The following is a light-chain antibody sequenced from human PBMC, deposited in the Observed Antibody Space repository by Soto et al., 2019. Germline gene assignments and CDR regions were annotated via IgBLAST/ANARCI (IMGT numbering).Light chain of an antibody. Sequence: EIVLTQSPDTLSLSPVDGATLSCRASQTISSTYLAWYQQKPGQAPRLLIYGASSRATGIPDRFSGSGSWTDFPLTINRLEPEDFAVYYCQQYDGSMTFGQGTRLEIE. J-gene: IGKJ5*01. CDR2: GAS. V-gene: IGKV3-20*01. CDR3: QQYDGSMT. CDR1: QTISSTY.